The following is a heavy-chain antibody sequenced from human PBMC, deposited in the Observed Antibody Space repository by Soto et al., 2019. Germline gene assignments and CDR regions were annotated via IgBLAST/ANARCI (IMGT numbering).Heavy chain of an antibody. J-gene: IGHJ6*02. Sequence: EVQLVQSGAEVKKPGESLKISCKGSGYSFTSYWIGWVRQMPGKGLEWMRIIYPGDSDTRYSPSFQGQVTISADKSISTAYLQWSSLKASDTAMYYCARRTYYYDSSGPLGGMDVWGQGTTVTVSS. D-gene: IGHD3-22*01. CDR1: GYSFTSYW. CDR2: IYPGDSDT. V-gene: IGHV5-51*01. CDR3: ARRTYYYDSSGPLGGMDV.